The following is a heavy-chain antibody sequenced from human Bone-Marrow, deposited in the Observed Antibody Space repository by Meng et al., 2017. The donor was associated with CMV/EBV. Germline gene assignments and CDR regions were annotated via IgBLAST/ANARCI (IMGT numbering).Heavy chain of an antibody. V-gene: IGHV1-2*02. D-gene: IGHD6-19*01. CDR3: ARTVSRDQWLALPH. Sequence: ASVKVSCKASGYTFTGYYMHWVRQAPGQGLEWMGWINPNSGGTNYAQKFQGRVTMTRDTSTSTAYMELSRLRSDDTAVYYCARTVSRDQWLALPHWGQGTLVTVSS. CDR2: INPNSGGT. J-gene: IGHJ4*02. CDR1: GYTFTGYY.